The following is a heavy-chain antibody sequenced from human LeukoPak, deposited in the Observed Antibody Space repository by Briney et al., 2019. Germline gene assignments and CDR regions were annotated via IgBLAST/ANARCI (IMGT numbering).Heavy chain of an antibody. CDR2: ISYDGSNK. Sequence: GGSLRLSCAASGFTFSSYAMHWVRQAPGKGLEWVAVISYDGSNKYCADSVKGRFTISRDNSKNTLYLQMNSLRAEDTAVYYCARSGSSITMIVVFDYWGQGTLVTVSS. D-gene: IGHD3-22*01. V-gene: IGHV3-30-3*01. CDR3: ARSGSSITMIVVFDY. J-gene: IGHJ4*02. CDR1: GFTFSSYA.